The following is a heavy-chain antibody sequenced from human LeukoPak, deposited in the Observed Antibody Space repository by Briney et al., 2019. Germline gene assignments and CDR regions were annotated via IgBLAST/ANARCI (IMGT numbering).Heavy chain of an antibody. CDR3: AETRGYSGYDHIDC. CDR1: GFTLSSFE. V-gene: IGHV3-66*01. Sequence: GGSLRLSCAASGFTLSSFEMNWVRQAPGKGLEWVSLVYSAGTTYYADSVKGRFTISRDNSKNTLFLQMNNLRAEDTAVYYCAETRGYSGYDHIDCWGQGTLVTVSS. J-gene: IGHJ4*02. D-gene: IGHD5-12*01. CDR2: VYSAGTT.